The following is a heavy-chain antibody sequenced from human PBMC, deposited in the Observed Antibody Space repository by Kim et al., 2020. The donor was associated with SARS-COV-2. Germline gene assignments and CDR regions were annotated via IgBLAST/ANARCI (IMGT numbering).Heavy chain of an antibody. V-gene: IGHV4-38-2*02. D-gene: IGHD7-27*01. CDR1: GYSISSDYY. Sequence: SETLSLTCTVSGYSISSDYYWGGIRQPPGGGVEGWGSIYYSGSTTYNQSFKSRVTISVDKSKNKLSLKLSSVTAADTAVYYCARGGVADSGDYTDYWGEG. CDR2: IYYSGST. J-gene: IGHJ4*02. CDR3: ARGGVADSGDYTDY.